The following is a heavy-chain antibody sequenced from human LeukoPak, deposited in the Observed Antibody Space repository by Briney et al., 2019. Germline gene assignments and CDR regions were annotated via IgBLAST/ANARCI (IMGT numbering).Heavy chain of an antibody. Sequence: PSETLSLTCTVSGGSLSSYYWSWIRQPAGKGLEWIGRIYTSGSTNYNPSLKSRVTMSVDTSKNQFSLKLSSVTAADTAVYYCASEQYYYDSSGYYYDYWGQGTLVTVSS. CDR3: ASEQYYYDSSGYYYDY. J-gene: IGHJ4*02. CDR1: GGSLSSYY. CDR2: IYTSGST. V-gene: IGHV4-4*07. D-gene: IGHD3-22*01.